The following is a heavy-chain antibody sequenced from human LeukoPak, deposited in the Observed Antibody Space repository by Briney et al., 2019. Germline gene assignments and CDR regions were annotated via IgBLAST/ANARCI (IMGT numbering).Heavy chain of an antibody. V-gene: IGHV3-21*01. J-gene: IGHJ4*02. CDR2: ISSSSSYI. D-gene: IGHD3-10*01. CDR3: ARDRGELLWFGELLPYFDY. CDR1: GFTFSSYS. Sequence: GGSLRLSCAASGFTFSSYSMNWVRQAPGKGLEWVSSISSSSSYIYYADSVKGRFTISRDNAKNSLYLQMNSLRAEDTAVYYCARDRGELLWFGELLPYFDYWGQGTLVTVSS.